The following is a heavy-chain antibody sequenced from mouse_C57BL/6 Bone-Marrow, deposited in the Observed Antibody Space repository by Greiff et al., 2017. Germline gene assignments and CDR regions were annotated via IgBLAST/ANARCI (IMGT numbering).Heavy chain of an antibody. CDR3: ASKRRTH. Sequence: QVQLQQPGAELVKPGASVKLSCTASGYTFNSYCMHWVKQRPGQGLEWIGMIHPNSGSTNYNEKFQSKATLTVDTSSSTAYLQLSSLTSEDSAVYFCASKRRTHWGQGTTLTVSS. J-gene: IGHJ2*01. V-gene: IGHV1-64*01. CDR2: IHPNSGST. CDR1: GYTFNSYC.